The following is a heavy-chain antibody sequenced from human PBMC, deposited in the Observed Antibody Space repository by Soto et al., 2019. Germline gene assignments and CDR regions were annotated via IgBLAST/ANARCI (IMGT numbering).Heavy chain of an antibody. CDR3: ARDLRGYGDYGLDY. J-gene: IGHJ4*02. V-gene: IGHV3-53*01. D-gene: IGHD4-17*01. CDR1: GLNVRSNY. CDR2: IYSGGST. Sequence: EVQLVESGGGLIQPGGSLRLSCAASGLNVRSNYMSWVRQAPGKWLEWVSVIYSGGSTYYADSVKGRFTISRDNSKNTLYPQLNSLRAEDTAVYFCARDLRGYGDYGLDYWGQGTLVIVST.